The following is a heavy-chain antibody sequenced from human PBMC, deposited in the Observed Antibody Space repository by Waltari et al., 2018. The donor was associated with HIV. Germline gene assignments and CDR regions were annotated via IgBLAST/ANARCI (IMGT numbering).Heavy chain of an antibody. Sequence: EVQLVESGGGLVQPGGSLRLSCAASGFTFRSYSMNWVRQGPGKGLEWVSYISSSSSTIYYADSVKGRFTISRDNAKNSLYLQMNSLRAEDTAVYYCARSRYYDSSGYDYNVGPWYFDYWGQGTLVTVSS. V-gene: IGHV3-48*01. CDR2: ISSSSSTI. J-gene: IGHJ4*02. CDR3: ARSRYYDSSGYDYNVGPWYFDY. D-gene: IGHD3-22*01. CDR1: GFTFRSYS.